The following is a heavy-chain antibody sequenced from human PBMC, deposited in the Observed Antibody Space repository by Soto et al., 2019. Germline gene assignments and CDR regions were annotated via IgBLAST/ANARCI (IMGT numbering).Heavy chain of an antibody. CDR2: IYYSGST. J-gene: IGHJ4*02. V-gene: IGHV4-39*01. D-gene: IGHD3-16*01. CDR1: GGSISSSSYY. Sequence: SETLSLTCTVSGGSISSSSYYWGWIRQPPGKGLEWTGSIYYSGSTYYNPSLKSRVTISVDTSKNQFSLKLSSVTAADTAVYYCARRNVWGSFDYWGQGTLVTVSS. CDR3: ARRNVWGSFDY.